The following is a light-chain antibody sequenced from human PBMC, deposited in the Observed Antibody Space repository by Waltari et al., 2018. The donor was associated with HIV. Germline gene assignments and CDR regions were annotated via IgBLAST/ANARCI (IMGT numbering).Light chain of an antibody. CDR2: SNN. CDR3: SAWDDSLKGHV. J-gene: IGLJ3*02. Sequence: QSVLTQPPSASATPGQRVTISCSGSSSNIGRNSVNWYQQLPGTAPKVFIHSNNQRPSGVPDRFSGSRSGTSASLAISGLQSEDEADYYGSAWDDSLKGHVFGGGTKLTVL. V-gene: IGLV1-44*01. CDR1: SSNIGRNS.